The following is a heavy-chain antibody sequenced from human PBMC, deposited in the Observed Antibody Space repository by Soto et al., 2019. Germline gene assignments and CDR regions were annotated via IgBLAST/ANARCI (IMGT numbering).Heavy chain of an antibody. V-gene: IGHV3-30*18. J-gene: IGHJ3*02. CDR2: ISYDGGEK. CDR3: AKDWRYNYDTDAFDI. D-gene: IGHD5-18*01. Sequence: TXRLSFAAARSPFRTYGMHWFRQAPGKGLEWVAVISYDGGEKYYADSVKGRFTISRDNSKNTLYLQMDSLRTEDTAVYFCAKDWRYNYDTDAFDIWAQGTMVTVSS. CDR1: RSPFRTYG.